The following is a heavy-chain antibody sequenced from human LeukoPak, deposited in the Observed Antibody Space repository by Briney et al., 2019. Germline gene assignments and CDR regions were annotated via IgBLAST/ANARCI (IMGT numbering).Heavy chain of an antibody. CDR2: IYYSGST. CDR3: ARRPLTGDLDY. Sequence: SETLSLTCTVSGGSISSGSYYWGWIRQPPGKGLEWIGSIYYSGSTYYNPSLKSRVTISVDTSKNQFSLKLSSVTAADTAVYYCARRPLTGDLDYWGQGTLVTVSS. CDR1: GGSISSGSYY. V-gene: IGHV4-39*07. J-gene: IGHJ4*02. D-gene: IGHD7-27*01.